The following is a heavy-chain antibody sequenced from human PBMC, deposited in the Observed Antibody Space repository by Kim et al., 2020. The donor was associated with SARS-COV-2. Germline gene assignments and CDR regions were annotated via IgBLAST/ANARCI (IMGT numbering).Heavy chain of an antibody. D-gene: IGHD3-22*01. J-gene: IGHJ5*02. V-gene: IGHV3-23*01. Sequence: DSVKGRFTISRDNSKNPLYLQMNSLRAEDTAVYYCAKDRTIYDSSGYYFTWGQGTLVTVSS. CDR3: AKDRTIYDSSGYYFT.